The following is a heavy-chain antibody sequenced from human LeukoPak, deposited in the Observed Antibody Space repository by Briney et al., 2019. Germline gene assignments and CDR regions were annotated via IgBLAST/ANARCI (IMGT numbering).Heavy chain of an antibody. CDR1: GYTFTGYY. D-gene: IGHD3-10*01. V-gene: IGHV1-2*02. CDR2: INPNSGGT. J-gene: IGHJ4*02. Sequence: ASVKVSCKASGYTFTGYYMHWVRQAPGQGLEWMGWINPNSGGTNYAQKFQGRVTMTRDTSISTAYMELSRLRSDDTAVYYCARDIPTAMVRGDSPPNYWGQGTLVTASS. CDR3: ARDIPTAMVRGDSPPNY.